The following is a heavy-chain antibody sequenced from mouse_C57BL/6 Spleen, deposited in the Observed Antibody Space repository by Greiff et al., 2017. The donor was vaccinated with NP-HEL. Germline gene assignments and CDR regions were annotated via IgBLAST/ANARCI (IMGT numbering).Heavy chain of an antibody. V-gene: IGHV1-15*01. J-gene: IGHJ3*01. CDR1: GYTFTDYE. CDR2: IDPETGGT. CDR3: TDYYGSSLAWFAY. D-gene: IGHD1-1*01. Sequence: QVQLQQSGAELVRPGASVTLSCKASGYTFTDYEMHWVKQTPVHGLEWIGAIDPETGGTAYNQKFKGKAILTADKSSSTAYMELRSLTFEDSAVYYCTDYYGSSLAWFAYWGQGTLVTVSA.